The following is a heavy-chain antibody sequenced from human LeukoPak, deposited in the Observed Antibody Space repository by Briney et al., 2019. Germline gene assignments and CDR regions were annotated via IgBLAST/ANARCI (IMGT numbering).Heavy chain of an antibody. V-gene: IGHV3-30*02. CDR3: ARDNSYGFMGCMDY. Sequence: GGSLRLSCAASGFAFSTYGTHWVRQAPGKGLEWVAFTRYDGSHSEYEDSVKGRFSIARDDSKSTLYLQMNSLRAEDTGVYYCARDNSYGFMGCMDYWGQGTRVTVSS. CDR2: TRYDGSHS. CDR1: GFAFSTYG. J-gene: IGHJ4*02. D-gene: IGHD5-18*01.